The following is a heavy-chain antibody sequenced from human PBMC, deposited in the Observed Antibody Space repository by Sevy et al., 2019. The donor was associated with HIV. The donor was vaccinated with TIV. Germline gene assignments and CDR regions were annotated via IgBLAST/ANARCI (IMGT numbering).Heavy chain of an antibody. CDR3: ARSSSSWHEGEVYYYYGMDV. J-gene: IGHJ6*02. V-gene: IGHV4-4*07. CDR1: GGSISSYY. Sequence: SETLSLTCTVSGGSISSYYWSWIRPPAGKGLEWIGRIYTSGSTNYNPSLKSRVTMSVDTSKNQFSLKLSSVTAADTAVYYCARSSSSWHEGEVYYYYGMDVWGQGTTVTVSS. CDR2: IYTSGST. D-gene: IGHD6-13*01.